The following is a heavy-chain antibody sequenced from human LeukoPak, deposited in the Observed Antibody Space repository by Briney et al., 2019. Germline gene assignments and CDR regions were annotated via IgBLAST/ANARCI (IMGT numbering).Heavy chain of an antibody. CDR2: IYYSGST. V-gene: IGHV4-59*01. CDR3: ARDNPRDGYDY. D-gene: IGHD5-24*01. J-gene: IGHJ4*02. CDR1: GGSLSSYY. Sequence: SDTLSLTCTVSGGSLSSYYWIWIRQPPGKGLEWMGYIYYSGSTNYNPSLKGRVTISVDTSKNQVSLKVSAVTAADTAVYYWARDNPRDGYDYWVRGNLVTVSS.